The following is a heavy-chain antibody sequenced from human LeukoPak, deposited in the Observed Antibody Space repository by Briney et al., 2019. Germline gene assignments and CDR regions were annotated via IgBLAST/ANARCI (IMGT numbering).Heavy chain of an antibody. Sequence: GGSLRLSCAASGFTFSSYSMNWVRQAPGKGLEWVSYISSSSTIYYADSVKGRFTISRDNAKNSLYLQMNSLRAEDTAVYYCASVVVVPAAMRGRTPYDYWGQGTLVTVSS. J-gene: IGHJ4*02. CDR3: ASVVVVPAAMRGRTPYDY. CDR2: ISSSSTI. V-gene: IGHV3-48*04. CDR1: GFTFSSYS. D-gene: IGHD2-2*01.